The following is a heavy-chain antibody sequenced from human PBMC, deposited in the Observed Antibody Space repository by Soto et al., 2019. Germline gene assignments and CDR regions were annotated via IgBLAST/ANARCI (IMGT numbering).Heavy chain of an antibody. Sequence: QVQLVESGGGVVQPGRSLRLSCAASGFTFISYAMHWVRQAPGKGLEWVAVISYDGSNKYYADSVKGRFTISRDNSKNTLYLQMNSLRAEDTAVYYCARDFEIAAAGTYYGMDVWGQGTTVTVSS. V-gene: IGHV3-30-3*01. CDR3: ARDFEIAAAGTYYGMDV. CDR1: GFTFISYA. J-gene: IGHJ6*02. CDR2: ISYDGSNK. D-gene: IGHD6-13*01.